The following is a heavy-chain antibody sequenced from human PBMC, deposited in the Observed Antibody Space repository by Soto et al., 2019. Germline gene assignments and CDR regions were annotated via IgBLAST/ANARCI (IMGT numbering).Heavy chain of an antibody. Sequence: PSQTLSLTCTVAGGSIGSGSRCWSWIRQAPGKGLEWIGYIYSSGTTYYNPSLKSRVTISVDTSKNQFSLKLSSVTAADTAVYYCARGDYYASSGYSVPPGYWGQGPLVTVPQ. J-gene: IGHJ4*02. V-gene: IGHV4-31*03. CDR3: ARGDYYASSGYSVPPGY. CDR1: GGSIGSGSRC. CDR2: IYSSGTT. D-gene: IGHD3-22*01.